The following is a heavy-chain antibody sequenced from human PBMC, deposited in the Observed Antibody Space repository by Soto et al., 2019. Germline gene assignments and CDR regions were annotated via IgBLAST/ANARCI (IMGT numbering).Heavy chain of an antibody. V-gene: IGHV3-30-3*01. CDR3: AREDSTRTDDNYYYYGMDV. CDR2: LSSDGSDT. CDR1: GFPFRIFP. J-gene: IGHJ6*02. Sequence: LRLSCAASGFPFRIFPMHWVRQSPCKWLEWVVVLSSDGSDTNYADSVKGRFTVSRDNSKNTLYLQMNSLRIEDTAVYYCAREDSTRTDDNYYYYGMDVWGQGTTVTVSS. D-gene: IGHD2-2*01.